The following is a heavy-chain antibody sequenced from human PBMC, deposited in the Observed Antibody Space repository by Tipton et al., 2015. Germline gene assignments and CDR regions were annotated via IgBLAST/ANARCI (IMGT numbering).Heavy chain of an antibody. CDR2: SAYSGST. Sequence: GLVKPSETLSLTCNVSGGSISGHYWSWIRQPPGKGLEWIGYSAYSGSTNYNPSLKSRVTISLDTSKNQFSLKLSSVTAADTAVYYCARDLGPIHPWGQGILVTVSS. V-gene: IGHV4-59*11. CDR3: ARDLGPIHP. J-gene: IGHJ5*02. D-gene: IGHD3-16*01. CDR1: GGSISGHY.